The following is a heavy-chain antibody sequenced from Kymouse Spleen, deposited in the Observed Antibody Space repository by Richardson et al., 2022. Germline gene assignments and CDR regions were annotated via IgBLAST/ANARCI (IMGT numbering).Heavy chain of an antibody. CDR1: GGSFSGYY. CDR3: ARMTGYYLDY. Sequence: QVQLQQWGAGLLKPSETLSLTCAVYGGSFSGYYWSWIRQPPGKGLEWIGEINHSGSTNYNPSLKSRVTISVDTSKNQFSLKLSSVTAADTAVYYCARMTGYYLDYWGQGTLVTVSS. D-gene: IGHD3-9*01. V-gene: IGHV4-34*01. J-gene: IGHJ4*02. CDR2: INHSGST.